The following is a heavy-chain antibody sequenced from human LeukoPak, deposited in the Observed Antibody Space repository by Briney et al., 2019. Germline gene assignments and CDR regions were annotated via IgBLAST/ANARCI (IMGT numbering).Heavy chain of an antibody. CDR2: IYYSGST. J-gene: IGHJ1*01. CDR1: GGSISSGGYY. CDR3: ASPRRNYYGSSDRRGYFQH. V-gene: IGHV4-31*03. Sequence: SETLSLTCTVSGGSISSGGYYWSWIRQHPGKGLEWIGYIYYSGSTYYNPSLKSRVTISVDTSKNQFSLKLSSVTAADTAVYYCASPRRNYYGSSDRRGYFQHWGQGTLVTVSS. D-gene: IGHD3-10*01.